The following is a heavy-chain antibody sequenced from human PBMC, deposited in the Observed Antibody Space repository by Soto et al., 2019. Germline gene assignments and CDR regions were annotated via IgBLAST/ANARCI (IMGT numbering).Heavy chain of an antibody. CDR2: ISAYNGDS. CDR3: ARSFGAFGPNWFDP. CDR1: GYTFTSYG. D-gene: IGHD1-26*01. Sequence: QVQLVQSGAEVKKPGSSVKVSCKNSGYTFTSYGITWVRQAPGQGLELMGWISAYNGDSKYAQKLQGRVTMTTDTATSTADMELRSLISDDTAVYYCARSFGAFGPNWFDPWGQGTLVTVSS. J-gene: IGHJ5*02. V-gene: IGHV1-18*01.